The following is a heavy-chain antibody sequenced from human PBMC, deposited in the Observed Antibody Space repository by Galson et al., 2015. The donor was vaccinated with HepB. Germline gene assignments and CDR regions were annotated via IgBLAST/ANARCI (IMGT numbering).Heavy chain of an antibody. V-gene: IGHV3-73*01. J-gene: IGHJ4*02. D-gene: IGHD3-16*01. CDR3: TRHWVGQ. CDR1: GFTFSGSA. CDR2: IRSKANSYAT. Sequence: SLRLSCAASGFTFSGSAMHRVRQASGKGLEWVGRIRSKANSYATAYAASVKGRFTISRDDSMNTAYLQMNSLKTEDTAVYYCTRHWVGQWGQGTLVTVSS.